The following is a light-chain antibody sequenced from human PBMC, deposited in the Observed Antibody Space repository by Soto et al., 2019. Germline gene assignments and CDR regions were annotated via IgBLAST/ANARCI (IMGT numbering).Light chain of an antibody. Sequence: QSVLTQPASVSGSPGQSITISCTRTSSDVGTYNYVSWYQHHPGKAPKLIIYEVSNRPSGVSNRFSGSKSGSTASLTISGLQAEDEADYHCTSYTRDTALVFGTGTKVTVL. CDR2: EVS. CDR3: TSYTRDTALV. V-gene: IGLV2-14*01. J-gene: IGLJ1*01. CDR1: SSDVGTYNY.